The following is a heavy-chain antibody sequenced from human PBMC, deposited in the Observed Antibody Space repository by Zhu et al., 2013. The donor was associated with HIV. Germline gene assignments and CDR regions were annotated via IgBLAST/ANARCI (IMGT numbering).Heavy chain of an antibody. CDR1: GYTFTSYG. CDR2: ISAYNGNT. Sequence: QVQLVQSGAEVKKPGASVKVSCKASGYTFTSYGISWVRQAPGQGLEWMGWISAYNGNTNYAQKLQGRVTMTTDTSTSTAYMELRSLRSDDTAVYYCARVKYCSSRTNPISKTNYYYVMDVSGPRDHGTPSP. V-gene: IGHV1-18*04. D-gene: IGHD2-2*01. CDR3: ARVKYCSSRTNPISKTNYYYVMDV. J-gene: IGHJ6*02.